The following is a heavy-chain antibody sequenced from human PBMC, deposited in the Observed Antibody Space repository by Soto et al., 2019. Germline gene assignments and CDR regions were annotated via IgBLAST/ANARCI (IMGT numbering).Heavy chain of an antibody. D-gene: IGHD3-16*02. V-gene: IGHV3-48*01. CDR3: ARDKMGELSIADY. J-gene: IGHJ4*02. CDR1: GFTFSDYS. Sequence: EVQLVESGGGLVQPGGALRLSCTASGFTFSDYSMDWVRQTPGKGLEWISYISESSDTIYYADSVKVRFTISRDNAKNSLFLQMSSLRGEHTAVYYCARDKMGELSIADYWGQGTPVTVSS. CDR2: ISESSDTI.